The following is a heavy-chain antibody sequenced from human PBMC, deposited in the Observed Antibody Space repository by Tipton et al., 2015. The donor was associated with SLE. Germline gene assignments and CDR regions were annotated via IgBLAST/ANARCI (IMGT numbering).Heavy chain of an antibody. V-gene: IGHV4-34*01. CDR1: GGSFSGYY. Sequence: TLSLTCAVYGGSFSGYYWSWIRQPPGKGLEWIGEINHSGSTNYNPSLKSRVTISVDTSKNQFSLKLSYVTAADTAVYYCARAGPVGRYFDWVDYWGQGTLVTVSS. CDR2: INHSGST. CDR3: ARAGPVGRYFDWVDY. J-gene: IGHJ4*02. D-gene: IGHD3-9*01.